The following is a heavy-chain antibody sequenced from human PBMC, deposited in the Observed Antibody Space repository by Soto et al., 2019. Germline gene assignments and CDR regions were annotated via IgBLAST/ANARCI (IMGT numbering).Heavy chain of an antibody. J-gene: IGHJ6*02. CDR1: GGPLSYSY. CDR2: ISSSGSTM. V-gene: IGHV3-11*04. CDR3: ARVPYYYYGMDG. Sequence: GRAQTLSSAGSGGPLSYSYMSCIKQAPGKGLGWVSYISSSGSTMYYADSVKGRFTISRDNAKNSLYLQMNSLRAEDTALYYCARVPYYYYGMDGWGQGNTVSVS.